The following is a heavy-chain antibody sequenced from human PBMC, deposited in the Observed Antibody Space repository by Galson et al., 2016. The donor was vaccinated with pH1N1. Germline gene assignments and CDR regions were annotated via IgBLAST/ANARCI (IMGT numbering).Heavy chain of an antibody. V-gene: IGHV3-23*01. D-gene: IGHD3-22*01. CDR3: VKYDSSGYYDGRLAN. J-gene: IGHJ4*02. CDR2: ISGGGGST. Sequence: SLRLSCAASGFIFSNFAISWVRQAPGKGLEWISAISGGGGSTYYADSVKGRVTISRDNAKSTLFLQMESLSADATAVYYCVKYDSSGYYDGRLANWGQGTLCIVSS. CDR1: GFIFSNFA.